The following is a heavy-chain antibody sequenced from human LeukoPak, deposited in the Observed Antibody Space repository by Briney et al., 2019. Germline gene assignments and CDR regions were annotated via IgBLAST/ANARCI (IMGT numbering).Heavy chain of an antibody. CDR3: ARYSYGFDY. Sequence: SETLTLTCTVSGYSISSGYYWGWIRQPPGKGLEWIGSIYHSGSTYYNPSLKSRVTISVDTSKNQFSLKLSSVTAADTAVYYCARYSYGFDYWGQGTLVTVSS. J-gene: IGHJ4*02. D-gene: IGHD5-18*01. CDR1: GYSISSGYY. CDR2: IYHSGST. V-gene: IGHV4-38-2*02.